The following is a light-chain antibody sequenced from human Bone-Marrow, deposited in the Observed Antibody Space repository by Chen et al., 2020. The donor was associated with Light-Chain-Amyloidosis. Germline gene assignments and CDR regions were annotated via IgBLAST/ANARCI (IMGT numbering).Light chain of an antibody. Sequence: SYVLTQPSSVCMAPAQTATIACGGNDIGSTTVHWYQQTPDQAPLLVVYDDSDRPSGIPGRLSGSNSGNTATLTISRVEAGDEADYSCQVWDRCSDRPVFGGGTKLTVL. CDR2: DDS. CDR1: DIGSTT. CDR3: QVWDRCSDRPV. V-gene: IGLV3-21*02. J-gene: IGLJ3*02.